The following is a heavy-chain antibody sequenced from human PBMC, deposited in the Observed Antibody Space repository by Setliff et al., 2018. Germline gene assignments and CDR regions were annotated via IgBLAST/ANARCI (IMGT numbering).Heavy chain of an antibody. CDR1: GFTFNTYA. Sequence: PGGSLRLSCSAFGFTFNTYAMHWVRQAPGKGLEWVAVIWYDGSHPNYADSVKGRFTISRDNSKNTLYLQMNSLRPEDTAVYFCAREARHFGDFGFDFWGQGTLVTVSS. D-gene: IGHD4-17*01. CDR2: IWYDGSHP. J-gene: IGHJ4*01. CDR3: AREARHFGDFGFDF. V-gene: IGHV3-33*08.